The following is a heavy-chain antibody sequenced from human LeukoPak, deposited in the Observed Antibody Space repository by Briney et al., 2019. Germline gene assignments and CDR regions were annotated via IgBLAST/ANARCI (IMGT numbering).Heavy chain of an antibody. CDR3: ARAYYDFWSGYQQQINWFDP. CDR2: IYYSGST. Sequence: SETLSLTCTVSGGSISSSSYYWGWIRQPPGKGLGWIGSIYYSGSTYYNPSLKSRVTISVDTSKNQFSLKLNSVTAADTAVYYCARAYYDFWSGYQQQINWFDPWGQGTLVTVSS. V-gene: IGHV4-39*07. CDR1: GGSISSSSYY. J-gene: IGHJ5*02. D-gene: IGHD3-3*01.